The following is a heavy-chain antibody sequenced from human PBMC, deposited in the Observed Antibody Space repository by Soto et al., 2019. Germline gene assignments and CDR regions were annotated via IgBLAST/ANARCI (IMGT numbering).Heavy chain of an antibody. V-gene: IGHV3-23*01. CDR1: GCTFNNYA. CDR2: ISNTGGST. Sequence: GGSLRLSCAASGCTFNNYAMNWVRQAPGKGLEWVATISNTGGSTYHADSVKGRFTISRDNSKNTLYLQMNSLRVEDTAVYYCAKDRLAGNFDYWGQGTQVTVSS. CDR3: AKDRLAGNFDY. J-gene: IGHJ4*02.